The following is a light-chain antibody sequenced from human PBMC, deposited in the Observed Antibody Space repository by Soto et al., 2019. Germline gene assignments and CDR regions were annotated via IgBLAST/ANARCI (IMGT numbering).Light chain of an antibody. Sequence: QLVLTQSPSASASLGASVKLTCTLSNGHRGYAITWHQQQPEKGPRYLMKLNNDGSHTKGDGIPDRFSGSSSGAERYLTISSLQSEDEADYYCQTWDTGIRVFGGGTKLTVL. J-gene: IGLJ3*02. CDR2: LNNDGSH. CDR3: QTWDTGIRV. CDR1: NGHRGYA. V-gene: IGLV4-69*01.